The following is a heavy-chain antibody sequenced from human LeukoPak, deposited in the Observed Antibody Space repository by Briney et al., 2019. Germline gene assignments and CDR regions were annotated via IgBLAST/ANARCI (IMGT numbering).Heavy chain of an antibody. V-gene: IGHV4-4*02. CDR2: VSLTGET. CDR3: SRESGAFCPFGY. J-gene: IGHJ4*02. CDR1: GDSISRTNW. Sequence: SATLSLTCGVSGDSISRTNWWSWVRQPPGQGLEWIGEVSLTGETNYTPSLNGRVTMSPDGSRNPLSLTLTPVTAADTAIYYCSRESGAFCPFGYWGQGTLVIVPP. D-gene: IGHD1-26*01.